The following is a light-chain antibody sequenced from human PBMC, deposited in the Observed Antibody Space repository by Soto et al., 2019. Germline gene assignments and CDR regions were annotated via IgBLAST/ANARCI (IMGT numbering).Light chain of an antibody. J-gene: IGKJ4*01. V-gene: IGKV3-20*01. Sequence: EIVLTQSPGTLSLSPGERATLSCRASQSVSSNYLAWYQQKPGQAPRLLIYGASSRATGIPDRFSGSGSGTDFTLTISRLEPEDFAVYYCQQSPLTFGRGTKVEIK. CDR3: QQSPLT. CDR2: GAS. CDR1: QSVSSNY.